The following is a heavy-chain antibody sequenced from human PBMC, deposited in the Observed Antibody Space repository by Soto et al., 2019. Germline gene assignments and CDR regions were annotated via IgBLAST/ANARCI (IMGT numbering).Heavy chain of an antibody. CDR1: GGTFSTHG. CDR3: ARVYCRGGNSNSGLDG. D-gene: IGHD2-15*01. Sequence: SVKVSCKASGGTFSTHGIIWVLQAPGHGLEWMGGIIPISGTTYYTQKFQGRVTLTADERTSTAFMEVSSLKSEHTAVCYCARVYCRGGNSNSGLDGSGQGTSVIVSS. V-gene: IGHV1-69*13. J-gene: IGHJ6*02. CDR2: IIPISGTT.